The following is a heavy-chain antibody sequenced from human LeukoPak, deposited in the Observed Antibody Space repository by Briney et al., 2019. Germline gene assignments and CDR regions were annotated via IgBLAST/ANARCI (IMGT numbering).Heavy chain of an antibody. CDR3: AELGITMIGGV. J-gene: IGHJ6*04. Sequence: GGSLRLSCAASGITFSSYGMHWVRQAPGKGLEWVTFIRSDGSNKYYADSVKGRFTISRDNAKNSLYLQMNSLRAEDTAVYYCAELGITMIGGVWGKGTTVTISS. CDR1: GITFSSYG. V-gene: IGHV3-30*02. CDR2: IRSDGSNK. D-gene: IGHD3-10*02.